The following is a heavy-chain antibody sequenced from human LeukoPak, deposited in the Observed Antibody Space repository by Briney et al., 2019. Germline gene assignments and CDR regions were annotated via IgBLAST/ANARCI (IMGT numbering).Heavy chain of an antibody. Sequence: PGGSLRLSCAASGFTVTSNFMTWVRQAPGKGLEWVSIIYSDGTTYYVDSVKGRFTISRDSSKNTLYLQMSSLRAEDTAVYYCARDYYGSGSHPSPNWFDPWGQGTLVTVSS. CDR3: ARDYYGSGSHPSPNWFDP. J-gene: IGHJ5*02. D-gene: IGHD3-10*01. CDR2: IYSDGTT. V-gene: IGHV3-66*02. CDR1: GFTVTSNF.